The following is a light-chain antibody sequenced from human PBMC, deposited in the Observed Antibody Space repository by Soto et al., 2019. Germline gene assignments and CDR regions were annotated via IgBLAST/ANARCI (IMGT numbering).Light chain of an antibody. CDR3: QQYNRQWT. J-gene: IGKJ1*01. CDR2: KAS. V-gene: IGKV1-5*03. Sequence: DIQMTQSPSTLSASVGDRFTITCRASQSISSWLAWYQQKPGRAPKLLIYKASSLESGVPSRFSGSGSGTEFTLTISSLQPDDFATYYCQQYNRQWTFGQGTKVDIK. CDR1: QSISSW.